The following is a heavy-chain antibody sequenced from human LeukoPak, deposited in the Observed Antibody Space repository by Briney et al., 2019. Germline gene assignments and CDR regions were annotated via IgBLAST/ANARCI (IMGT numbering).Heavy chain of an antibody. D-gene: IGHD6-19*01. Sequence: ASVKVSCKASGYTFTGYYMHWVRQAPGQGLEWMGWINPNSGGTNYAQKFQGRVTMTRDTSISTAYMELSRLRPDDTAVYYCARDRSSQWLVRIKAFHDYWGQGTLVTVSS. V-gene: IGHV1-2*02. CDR1: GYTFTGYY. CDR2: INPNSGGT. CDR3: ARDRSSQWLVRIKAFHDY. J-gene: IGHJ4*02.